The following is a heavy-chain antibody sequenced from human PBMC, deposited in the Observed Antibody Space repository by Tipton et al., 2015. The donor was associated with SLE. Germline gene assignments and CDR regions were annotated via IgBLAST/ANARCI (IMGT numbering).Heavy chain of an antibody. CDR1: GYSISSGYY. J-gene: IGHJ3*02. V-gene: IGHV4-38-2*01. D-gene: IGHD5-24*01. Sequence: GLVKPSETLSLTCAVSGYSISSGYYWGWIRQPPGKGLEWIGSIYHSGSTYYNPSLKSRVTISVDTSKNQFSLKLSSVTAADTAVYYCARVSRDGSLDAFDIWGQGTMVTVSS. CDR2: IYHSGST. CDR3: ARVSRDGSLDAFDI.